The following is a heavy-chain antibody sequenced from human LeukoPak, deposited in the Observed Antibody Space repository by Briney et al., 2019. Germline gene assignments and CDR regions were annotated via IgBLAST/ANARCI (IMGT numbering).Heavy chain of an antibody. CDR1: GFTFSSYA. J-gene: IGHJ4*02. Sequence: PGGSLRLSCAACGFTFSSYAMSWVRQAPGKGLEWVSAISGSGGSTYYADSVKGRFTISRDNSKNTLYLQMNSLRAEDTAVYYCAKSVDYDFWSGYYFPDYWGQGTLVTVSS. V-gene: IGHV3-23*01. CDR3: AKSVDYDFWSGYYFPDY. CDR2: ISGSGGST. D-gene: IGHD3-3*01.